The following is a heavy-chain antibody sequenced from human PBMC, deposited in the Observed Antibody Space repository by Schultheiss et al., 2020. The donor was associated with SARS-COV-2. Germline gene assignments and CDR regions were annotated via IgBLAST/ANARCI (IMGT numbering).Heavy chain of an antibody. J-gene: IGHJ5*02. V-gene: IGHV4-34*01. D-gene: IGHD2-2*01. CDR1: GGSFSGYY. CDR3: ARGKRCSSTSCYRNWFDP. Sequence: SETLSLTCAVYGGSFSGYYWSWIRQPPGKGPEWIGSVHHSGRTYYKPSLKSRVTISVDTSKKQFSLKLSYVTAADTAVYYCARGKRCSSTSCYRNWFDPCGQGTLVTVSS. CDR2: VHHSGRT.